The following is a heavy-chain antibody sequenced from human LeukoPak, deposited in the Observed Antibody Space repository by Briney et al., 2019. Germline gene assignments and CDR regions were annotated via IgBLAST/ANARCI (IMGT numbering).Heavy chain of an antibody. D-gene: IGHD2-15*01. CDR3: AKLTPDPGYLRL. V-gene: IGHV3-23*01. Sequence: PGGSLRLSCAASGFTFSSYAMSWVRQAPGKGLEWVSAISGSGGSTYYADSVKGRFTISRDDSKSTLYLQMNSLRAEDTAVYYCAKLTPDPGYLRLWGQGTLVTVSS. CDR2: ISGSGGST. CDR1: GFTFSSYA. J-gene: IGHJ4*02.